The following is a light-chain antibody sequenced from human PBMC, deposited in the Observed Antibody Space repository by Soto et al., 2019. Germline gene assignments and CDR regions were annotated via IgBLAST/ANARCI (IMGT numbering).Light chain of an antibody. CDR3: LQHYSYPWT. J-gene: IGKJ1*01. CDR2: DAS. Sequence: NQMTQSPSSLSASVGDRVTITCRASQSISSYLNWYQQKPGKAPKLLIYDASILQGGVPSRFSGSGSGTEFTHTISSHQPEDCATYSCLQHYSYPWTFGQGTKVDI. CDR1: QSISSY. V-gene: IGKV1-17*01.